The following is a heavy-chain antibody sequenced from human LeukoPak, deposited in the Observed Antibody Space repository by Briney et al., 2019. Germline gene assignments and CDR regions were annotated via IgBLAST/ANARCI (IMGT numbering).Heavy chain of an antibody. CDR3: AKRPSGSSGFKYFQD. D-gene: IGHD3-22*01. CDR1: RFTFSSYA. Sequence: GESLRLSCAASRFTFSSYAMSCVRQAPGKGLEWVSAFSGTGGTTYYADSVKGRFTISRDNSKHTLYLQINSLRAEDTALYYCAKRPSGSSGFKYFQDWGQGTLVTVSS. CDR2: FSGTGGTT. J-gene: IGHJ1*01. V-gene: IGHV3-23*01.